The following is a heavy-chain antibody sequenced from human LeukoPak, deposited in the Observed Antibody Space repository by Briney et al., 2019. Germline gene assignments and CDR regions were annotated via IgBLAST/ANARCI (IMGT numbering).Heavy chain of an antibody. CDR1: GFTFSSYT. Sequence: GGSLRLSCAASGFTFSSYTMNWVRQAPGKGLEWASSISGSSRHKYYADSVKGRFTISRDNAKNSLYLQMNSLRAEDTAVYYCARTANFAAGYYIDYWGQGTPVTVSS. V-gene: IGHV3-21*01. CDR2: ISGSSRHK. J-gene: IGHJ4*02. D-gene: IGHD6-13*01. CDR3: ARTANFAAGYYIDY.